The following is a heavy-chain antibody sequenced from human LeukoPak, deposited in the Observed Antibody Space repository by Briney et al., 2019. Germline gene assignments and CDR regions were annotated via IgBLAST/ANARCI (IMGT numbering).Heavy chain of an antibody. CDR2: ISSSSTYI. D-gene: IGHD6-19*01. Sequence: TGGSLRLSCAASGFTFSSYNMNWVRQAPGKGLEWVSSISSSSTYIYYAASVKGRFTISRDNAKNSLYLQMNSLRAEDTAVNYCASGDVAVAGTGFDYWGQGTLVTVSS. J-gene: IGHJ4*02. V-gene: IGHV3-21*01. CDR3: ASGDVAVAGTGFDY. CDR1: GFTFSSYN.